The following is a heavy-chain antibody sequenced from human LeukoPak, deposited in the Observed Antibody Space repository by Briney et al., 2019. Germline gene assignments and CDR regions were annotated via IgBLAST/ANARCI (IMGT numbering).Heavy chain of an antibody. CDR3: AREGWDSGYPFDY. CDR2: ISSSSSYI. Sequence: GGSLRLSSAASGFTFSGYSMNWVRQAPGKGLEWVSSISSSSSYIYYADSLKDRFTISRDNAKNSLYLQMNSLRAEDTAVYYCAREGWDSGYPFDYWGQGTLVTVSS. D-gene: IGHD3-22*01. V-gene: IGHV3-21*01. CDR1: GFTFSGYS. J-gene: IGHJ4*02.